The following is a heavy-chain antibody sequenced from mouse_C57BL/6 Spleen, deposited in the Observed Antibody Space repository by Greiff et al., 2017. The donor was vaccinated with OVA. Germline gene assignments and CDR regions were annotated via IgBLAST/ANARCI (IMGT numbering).Heavy chain of an antibody. J-gene: IGHJ1*03. D-gene: IGHD1-1*01. V-gene: IGHV3-1*01. CDR1: GYSITSGYD. Sequence: DVMLVESGPGMVKPSQSLSLTCTVTGYSITSGYDWHWIRHFPGNKLEWMGYISYSGSTNYNPSLKSRISITHDTSKNHFFLKLNSVTTEDTATYYCAREENYGSWYFDVWGTGTTVTVSS. CDR3: AREENYGSWYFDV. CDR2: ISYSGST.